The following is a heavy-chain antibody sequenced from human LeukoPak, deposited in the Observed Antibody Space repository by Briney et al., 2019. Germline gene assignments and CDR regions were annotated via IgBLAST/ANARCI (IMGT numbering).Heavy chain of an antibody. CDR3: AKRSSTSSGYFDL. V-gene: IGHV3-23*01. J-gene: IGHJ4*02. Sequence: GGSLRLSCVASGFTFSNYAMSWVRQAPGKGLEWVSAISGSGGSTFYADSVKGRFTISRDNSKNTIYLQMNSLRAEDTAVYYCAKRSSTSSGYFDLWGRGTLVTVSS. D-gene: IGHD3-22*01. CDR1: GFTFSNYA. CDR2: ISGSGGST.